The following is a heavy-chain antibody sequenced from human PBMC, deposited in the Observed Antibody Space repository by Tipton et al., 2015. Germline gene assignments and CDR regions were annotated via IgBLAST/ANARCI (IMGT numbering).Heavy chain of an antibody. CDR1: GYSMRGFY. J-gene: IGHJ5*02. CDR3: ARDYVYNWFDP. D-gene: IGHD3-10*02. CDR2: MSHSGST. V-gene: IGHV4-59*01. Sequence: LRLSCTVSGYSMRGFYWSWIRQPPGKGLEWIGYMSHSGSTYYNTSLKSRVTISVDTPKNQFSLKLSSVTAADTAVYYCARDYVYNWFDPWGQGTLVTVSS.